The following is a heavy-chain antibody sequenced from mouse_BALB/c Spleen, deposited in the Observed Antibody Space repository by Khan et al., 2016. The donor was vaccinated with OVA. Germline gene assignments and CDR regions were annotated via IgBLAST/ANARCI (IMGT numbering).Heavy chain of an antibody. Sequence: EVQLVESGGGLVQPGGSRKLSCAASGFTFSSFGIHWVRQAPKKGLEWVAYISSGSSTIYYVDTVKGRFTISRDIPKNTLFLQMTSLRSEDTAMYYCARSGGNFHWYFDGWGAGTSVTVSS. D-gene: IGHD2-1*01. V-gene: IGHV5-17*02. J-gene: IGHJ1*01. CDR2: ISSGSSTI. CDR3: ARSGGNFHWYFDG. CDR1: GFTFSSFG.